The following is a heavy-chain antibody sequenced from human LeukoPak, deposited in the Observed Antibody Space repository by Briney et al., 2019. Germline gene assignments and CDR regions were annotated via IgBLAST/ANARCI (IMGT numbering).Heavy chain of an antibody. V-gene: IGHV1-18*01. D-gene: IGHD7-27*01. J-gene: IGHJ4*02. CDR3: ARPYLTGELAGFDY. Sequence: ASVKVSCKASGYTFTSYGISWVRQAPGQGLEWMGWISPYKGNTNYAQNLQGRVTMTTDTSTSTAYMELRSLRSDDTAVYYCARPYLTGELAGFDYWGQGTLVTVSS. CDR2: ISPYKGNT. CDR1: GYTFTSYG.